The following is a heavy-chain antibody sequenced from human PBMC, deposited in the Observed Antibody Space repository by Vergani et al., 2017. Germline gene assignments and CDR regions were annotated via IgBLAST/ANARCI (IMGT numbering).Heavy chain of an antibody. CDR2: IGTAGDT. D-gene: IGHD6-19*01. Sequence: EVQLVESGGGLVQPGGSLRLSCAASGFTFSSYDMHWVRQATGKGLEWVSAIGTAGDTYYPGSVKGRFTISRENAKNSLYLQMNSLRAGDTAVYYCARDRDLAVAGPIDYWGQGTLVTVSS. J-gene: IGHJ4*02. CDR3: ARDRDLAVAGPIDY. V-gene: IGHV3-13*01. CDR1: GFTFSSYD.